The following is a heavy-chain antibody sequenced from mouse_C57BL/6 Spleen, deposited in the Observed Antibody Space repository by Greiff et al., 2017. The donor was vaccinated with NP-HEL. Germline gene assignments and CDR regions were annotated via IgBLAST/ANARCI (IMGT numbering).Heavy chain of an antibody. J-gene: IGHJ4*01. CDR2: IDPEDGDT. CDR3: TTSDYDYYAMDY. V-gene: IGHV14-1*01. Sequence: EVQLQQSGAELVRPGASVKLSCTASGFNIKDYYMHWVKQRPEQGLEWIGRIDPEDGDTEYAPKFQGKATMTADTSSNTAYLQLSSLTSEDTAVYYCTTSDYDYYAMDYWGQGTSVTVSS. CDR1: GFNIKDYY. D-gene: IGHD2-4*01.